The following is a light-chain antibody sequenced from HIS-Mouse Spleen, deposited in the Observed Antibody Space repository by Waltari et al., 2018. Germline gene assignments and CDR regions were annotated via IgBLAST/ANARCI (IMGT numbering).Light chain of an antibody. CDR1: SSDVGGYHY. Sequence: QSALTQPASVSGSPVQSITISCTVTSSDVGGYHYVSWYQQHPGKAPKLMIYEVSNRPSGVSNRFSGSKSGNTASLTISGLQAEDEADYYCSSYTSSSTLVFGGGTKLTVL. V-gene: IGLV2-14*01. CDR3: SSYTSSSTLV. CDR2: EVS. J-gene: IGLJ3*02.